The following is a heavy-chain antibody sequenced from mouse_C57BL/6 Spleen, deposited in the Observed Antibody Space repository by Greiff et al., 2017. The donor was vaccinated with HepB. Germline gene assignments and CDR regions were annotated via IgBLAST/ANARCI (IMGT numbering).Heavy chain of an antibody. D-gene: IGHD1-1*01. CDR2: IDPSDSYT. J-gene: IGHJ3*01. CDR3: ARSDYGSSYVWFAY. CDR1: GYTFTSYW. V-gene: IGHV1-50*01. Sequence: QVQLQQPGAELVKPGASVKLSCKASGYTFTSYWMQWVKQRPGQGLEWIGEIDPSDSYTNYNQKFKGKATLTVDTSSSTAYMQLSSLTSEDSAVYYCARSDYGSSYVWFAYWGQGTLVTVSA.